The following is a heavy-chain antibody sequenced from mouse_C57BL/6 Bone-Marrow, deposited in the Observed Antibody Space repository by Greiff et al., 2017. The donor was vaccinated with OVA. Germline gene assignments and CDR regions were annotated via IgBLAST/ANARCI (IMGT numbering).Heavy chain of an antibody. CDR1: GFNIKDDY. Sequence: VQLKESGAELVRPGASVKLSCTASGFNIKDDYMHWVKQRPEQGLEWIGWIDPENGDTEYASKFRGKATITADTSSNTAYLQLSSLTSEDTAVYYCTRDYYGSSWFAYWGQGTLVTVSA. CDR3: TRDYYGSSWFAY. CDR2: IDPENGDT. J-gene: IGHJ3*01. V-gene: IGHV14-4*01. D-gene: IGHD1-1*01.